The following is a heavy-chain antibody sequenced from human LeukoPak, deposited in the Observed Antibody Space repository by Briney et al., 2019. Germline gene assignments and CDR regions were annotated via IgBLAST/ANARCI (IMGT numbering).Heavy chain of an antibody. CDR1: GFTVSSNY. D-gene: IGHD3-22*01. V-gene: IGHV3-66*01. CDR2: IYSGGST. Sequence: PGGSLRLSCAASGFTVSSNYMSWVRQAPGKGLEWVSVIYSGGSTYYADSVKGRFTISRDNSKNTLYLQMNSLRAEDTAVYYCASLPLYYYDSSGRSIDWGQGTLVTVSS. J-gene: IGHJ4*02. CDR3: ASLPLYYYDSSGRSID.